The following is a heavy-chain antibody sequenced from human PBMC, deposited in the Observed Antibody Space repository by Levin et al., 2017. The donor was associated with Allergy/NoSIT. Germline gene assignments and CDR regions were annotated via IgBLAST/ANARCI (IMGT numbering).Heavy chain of an antibody. Sequence: GESLKISCKVSGYTLTELSMHWVRQAPGKGLEWMGGFDPEDGETIYAQKFQGRVTMTEDTSTDTAYMELSSLRSEDTAVYYCATAVWSNYYYYGMDVWGQGTTVTVSS. V-gene: IGHV1-24*01. D-gene: IGHD2-8*01. CDR1: GYTLTELS. CDR2: FDPEDGET. J-gene: IGHJ6*02. CDR3: ATAVWSNYYYYGMDV.